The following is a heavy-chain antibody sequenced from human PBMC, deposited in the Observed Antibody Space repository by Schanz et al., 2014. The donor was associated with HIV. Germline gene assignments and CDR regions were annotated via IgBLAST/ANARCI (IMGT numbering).Heavy chain of an antibody. D-gene: IGHD6-19*01. Sequence: EVQLVESGGGLVQPGRSLRLSCAASGFTFGDYAMHWVRQAPGKGLEWVSGISWNSGSIGYADSVKGRFTISRDNAKNSLYLQMNSLRAEDTALYYCAKDNGWPLASYYGMDVWGQGTTVTVSS. CDR3: AKDNGWPLASYYGMDV. V-gene: IGHV3-9*01. CDR2: ISWNSGSI. CDR1: GFTFGDYA. J-gene: IGHJ6*02.